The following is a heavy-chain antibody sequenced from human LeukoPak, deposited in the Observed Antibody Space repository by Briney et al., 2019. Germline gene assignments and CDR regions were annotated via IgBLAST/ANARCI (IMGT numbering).Heavy chain of an antibody. Sequence: SETLSLTCAVYGGSFSSYYWSWIRQPPGKGLEWIGEINHSGSTNYNPSLKSRVTISVDTSKNQFSLKLYSVTAADTAVYYCATRKLGNDYWGQGTLVTASS. CDR1: GGSFSSYY. D-gene: IGHD7-27*01. CDR3: ATRKLGNDY. V-gene: IGHV4-34*01. J-gene: IGHJ4*02. CDR2: INHSGST.